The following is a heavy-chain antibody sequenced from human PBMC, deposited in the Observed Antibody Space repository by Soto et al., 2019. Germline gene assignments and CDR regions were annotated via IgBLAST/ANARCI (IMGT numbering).Heavy chain of an antibody. J-gene: IGHJ6*03. CDR3: ATDGGSTSSSTYNYFMDV. D-gene: IGHD3-16*01. CDR2: IIPMVGTP. CDR1: GDTFSSYS. V-gene: IGHV1-69*08. Sequence: QAQLVQSGAEVKRPGSSVKASCKASGDTFSSYSISWVRQAPGQGLEWMGRIIPMVGTPNYAQKFQGRVTFSADKSTSTAYMVLNSLISDDTAVYYCATDGGSTSSSTYNYFMDVWGKGTPVTVSS.